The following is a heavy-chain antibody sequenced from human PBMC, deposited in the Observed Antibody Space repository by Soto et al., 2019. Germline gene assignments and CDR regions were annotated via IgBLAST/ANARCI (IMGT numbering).Heavy chain of an antibody. Sequence: XESLRLSCAASGFTFSNACMTWVRQAPGKGLEWVGRIKSKTDGGTPDYAAPVKGRFTISRDDSENTLYLQMKSLKTEDTAVYYCTVSQSGSYFGYFGDCGLGTLVTVSS. CDR3: TVSQSGSYFGYFGD. CDR1: GFTFSNAC. CDR2: IKSKTDGGTP. D-gene: IGHD1-26*01. V-gene: IGHV3-15*01. J-gene: IGHJ4*02.